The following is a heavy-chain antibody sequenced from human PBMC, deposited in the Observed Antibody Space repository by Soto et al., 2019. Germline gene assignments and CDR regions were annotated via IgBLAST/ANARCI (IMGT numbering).Heavy chain of an antibody. Sequence: GASVKVSCKASGYTFTGYYMHWVRQAPGQGLERMGWINPNSGGTNYAQKFQGWVTMTRDTSISTAFMELSRLRSDDTAVYYCSRDGPLWFGELYYYYGMDVWGQGTTVTVSS. V-gene: IGHV1-2*04. CDR3: SRDGPLWFGELYYYYGMDV. D-gene: IGHD3-10*01. J-gene: IGHJ6*02. CDR2: INPNSGGT. CDR1: GYTFTGYY.